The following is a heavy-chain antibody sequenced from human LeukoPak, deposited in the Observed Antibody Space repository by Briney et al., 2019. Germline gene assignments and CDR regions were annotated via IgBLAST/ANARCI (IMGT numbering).Heavy chain of an antibody. J-gene: IGHJ6*02. V-gene: IGHV3-11*01. CDR3: ARGTKLLYSYGPNYYYYGMDV. CDR1: GFTFSDYY. D-gene: IGHD5-18*01. Sequence: GGSLRLSCAASGFTFSDYYMSWIRQAPGKGLEWVSYISSSGSTIYYADSVKGRFTISRDNAKNSLYLQMNSLRAEDTAVYYCARGTKLLYSYGPNYYYYGMDVWGQGTTVTVSS. CDR2: ISSSGSTI.